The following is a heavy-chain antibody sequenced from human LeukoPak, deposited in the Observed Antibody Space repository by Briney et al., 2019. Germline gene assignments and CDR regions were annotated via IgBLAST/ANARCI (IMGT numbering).Heavy chain of an antibody. D-gene: IGHD6-13*01. J-gene: IGHJ6*02. CDR2: IYTDGST. CDR3: ARDYRAVAADGYYYYGMDV. V-gene: IGHV4-4*07. Sequence: SETLSLTCAVSGGSITSFNWNWVRQPAGKGLEWIGRIYTDGSTNYNPSLKSRATVSVDTSVNQFSLRLTSLTAADTAVYYCARDYRAVAADGYYYYGMDVWGQGTTVTVSS. CDR1: GGSITSFN.